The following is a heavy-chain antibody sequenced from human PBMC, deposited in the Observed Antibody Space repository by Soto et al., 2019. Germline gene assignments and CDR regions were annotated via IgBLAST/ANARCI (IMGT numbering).Heavy chain of an antibody. CDR2: INPNSGGT. D-gene: IGHD6-13*01. Sequence: ASVKVSCKASGYTFTGYYMHGVRQAPGQGLEWMGWINPNSGGTNYAQKFQGWVTMTRDTSISTAYMELSRLRSDDTAVYYCARGGIAAADWFDPWGQGTLVTVSS. V-gene: IGHV1-2*04. CDR1: GYTFTGYY. CDR3: ARGGIAAADWFDP. J-gene: IGHJ5*02.